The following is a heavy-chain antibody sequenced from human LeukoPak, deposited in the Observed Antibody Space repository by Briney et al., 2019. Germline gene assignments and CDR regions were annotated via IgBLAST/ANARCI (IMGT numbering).Heavy chain of an antibody. CDR1: GYTFTGYY. V-gene: IGHV1-2*02. CDR3: ARVRQIAAAGLGFDY. D-gene: IGHD6-13*01. Sequence: ASVKVSCKASGYTFTGYYMHWVRQAPGQGLEWMGWINPNSGGTNYAQKFQGRVTITRDTSISTAYMELSRLRSDDTAVYYCARVRQIAAAGLGFDYWGQGTLVTVSS. J-gene: IGHJ4*02. CDR2: INPNSGGT.